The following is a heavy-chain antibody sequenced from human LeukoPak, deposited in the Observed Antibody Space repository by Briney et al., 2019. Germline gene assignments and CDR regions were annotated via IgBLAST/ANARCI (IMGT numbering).Heavy chain of an antibody. CDR2: MNPNSGNT. J-gene: IGHJ6*02. CDR3: ARGLHDSSGYYDYYYYGMDV. CDR1: GYTFTSYD. V-gene: IGHV1-8*01. D-gene: IGHD3-22*01. Sequence: GASVKVSCKASGYTFTSYDINWVRQATGQGLEWMGWMNPNSGNTGYAQKFQGRVTMTRNTSISTAYMELSSLRSEDTAVYYCARGLHDSSGYYDYYYYGMDVWGQGTTVTVSS.